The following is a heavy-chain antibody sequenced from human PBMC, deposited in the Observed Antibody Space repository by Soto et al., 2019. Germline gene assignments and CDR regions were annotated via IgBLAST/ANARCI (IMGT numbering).Heavy chain of an antibody. CDR1: GGTFSTYA. Sequence: QVQLVQSGAEVKKPESSVKVSCKAPGGTFSTYAISWVRQAPGQGLEWMGGIIPMFGTANYAQRCQDRVTITADEAKNTVYMELSSLRSEDTAVYFCASGIQLWLRRINNGYSGWGQGTLVTVSS. CDR3: ASGIQLWLRRINNGYSG. V-gene: IGHV1-69*12. D-gene: IGHD5-18*01. J-gene: IGHJ4*02. CDR2: IIPMFGTA.